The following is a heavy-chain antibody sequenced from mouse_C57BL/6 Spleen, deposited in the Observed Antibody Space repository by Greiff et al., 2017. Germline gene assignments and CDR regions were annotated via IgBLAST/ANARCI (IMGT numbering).Heavy chain of an antibody. CDR1: GYTFTSYW. CDR3: ARGVLPYFDY. CDR2: FDPNSGGT. J-gene: IGHJ2*01. Sequence: QVQLQQPGAELVKPGASVKLSCKASGYTFTSYWMHWVKQRPGRGLEWIGRFDPNSGGTKYNEKLKSKATLTVDKPSSPAYMQLSSLTSEDSAVYYCARGVLPYFDYWGQGTTLTVSS. D-gene: IGHD2-1*01. V-gene: IGHV1-72*01.